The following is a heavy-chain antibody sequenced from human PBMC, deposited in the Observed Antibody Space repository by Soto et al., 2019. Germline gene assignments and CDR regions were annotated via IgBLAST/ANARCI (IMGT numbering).Heavy chain of an antibody. V-gene: IGHV1-18*01. D-gene: IGHD3-10*01. Sequence: GASVKVSCKASGYTFTSYGISWVRQAPGQGLEWMGWISAYNGNTNYAQKFQGRVTMTRNTSISTAYMELSSLRSEDTAVYYCARVRVLLWFGELSYYYGMDVWGQGTTVTVSS. CDR1: GYTFTSYG. CDR2: ISAYNGNT. J-gene: IGHJ6*02. CDR3: ARVRVLLWFGELSYYYGMDV.